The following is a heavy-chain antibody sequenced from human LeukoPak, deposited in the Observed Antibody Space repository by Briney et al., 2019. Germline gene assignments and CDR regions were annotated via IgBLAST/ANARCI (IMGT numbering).Heavy chain of an antibody. D-gene: IGHD6-13*01. CDR2: IYNYGGT. V-gene: IGHV4-59*01. Sequence: SETLSLTCTVSGGSISSYYWSWIRQPPGKGLEWIGYIYNYGGTNYNPSLKSRVTISLDTPKNQLSLKLNSVTAADTAFYYCARSQQLVRSFDCWGQGTLVTVSS. CDR1: GGSISSYY. CDR3: ARSQQLVRSFDC. J-gene: IGHJ4*02.